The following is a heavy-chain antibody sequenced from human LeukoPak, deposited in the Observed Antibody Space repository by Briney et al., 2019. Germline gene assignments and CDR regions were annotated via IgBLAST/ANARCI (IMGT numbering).Heavy chain of an antibody. Sequence: GGSLRLSCAASGFTFSSYATSWVRQAPGKGLEWVGRTRNKANSYTTEYAASVKGRFTISRDDSKNSLYLQMNSLKTEDTAVYYCASTADYSNYALFDYWGQGTLVTVSS. J-gene: IGHJ4*02. CDR1: GFTFSSYA. CDR3: ASTADYSNYALFDY. CDR2: TRNKANSYTT. D-gene: IGHD4-11*01. V-gene: IGHV3-72*01.